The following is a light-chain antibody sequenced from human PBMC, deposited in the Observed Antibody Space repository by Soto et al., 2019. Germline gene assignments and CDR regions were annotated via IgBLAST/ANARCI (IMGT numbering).Light chain of an antibody. Sequence: QSVLTQSPSASASLGASVKLTCTLSSGHSNYAIAWHQQQPEKGPRYLMKLNSDGSHSKGDGIPDRFSGSSSGAERYLTISXLQSEDEADYYCQTWGTGFWVFGGGTKLTVL. CDR1: SGHSNYA. CDR3: QTWGTGFWV. V-gene: IGLV4-69*01. J-gene: IGLJ3*02. CDR2: LNSDGSH.